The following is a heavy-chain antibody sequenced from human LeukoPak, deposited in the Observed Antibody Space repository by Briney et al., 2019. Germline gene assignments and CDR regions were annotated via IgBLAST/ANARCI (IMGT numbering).Heavy chain of an antibody. V-gene: IGHV3-23*01. CDR1: GVTLTTYA. CDR3: AECYYDSSGYYFGVLDI. CDR2: MSGSGGST. J-gene: IGHJ3*02. D-gene: IGHD3-22*01. Sequence: PGVFLRLACAATGVTLTTYAMRWVSHAPVKGMEQVTAMSGSGGSTCCADSVKGRFTISRDNSKNTLYLQMNSLRAEDTAVYYCAECYYDSSGYYFGVLDIWGQGTMVTVSS.